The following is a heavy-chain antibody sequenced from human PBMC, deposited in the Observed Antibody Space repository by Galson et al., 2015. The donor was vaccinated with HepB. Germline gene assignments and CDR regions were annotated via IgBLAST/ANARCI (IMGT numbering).Heavy chain of an antibody. Sequence: SVKVSCKASGYTFTSYGISSVRQAPGQGLEWMGWISAYNGNTNYAQKLQGRVTMTTDTSTSTAYMELRSLRSDDTAVYYCARDLRGVHYYYYYMDVWGKGTTVTVSS. V-gene: IGHV1-18*01. J-gene: IGHJ6*03. CDR3: ARDLRGVHYYYYYMDV. CDR2: ISAYNGNT. CDR1: GYTFTSYG. D-gene: IGHD3-10*01.